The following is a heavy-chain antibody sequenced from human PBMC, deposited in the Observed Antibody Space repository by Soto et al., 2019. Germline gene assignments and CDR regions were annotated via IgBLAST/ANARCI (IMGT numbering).Heavy chain of an antibody. V-gene: IGHV1-18*01. Sequence: GASVKVSCKASGYTFTSYAISWVRQAPGQGLEWMGWINADNGITNYAKNLRGRVTMTTDTSTSTAYMELRTLRSDDSAVYYCARVGPWPEEYLQHWGQGTLVTVSS. CDR1: GYTFTSYA. D-gene: IGHD3-16*01. CDR2: INADNGIT. CDR3: ARVGPWPEEYLQH. J-gene: IGHJ1*01.